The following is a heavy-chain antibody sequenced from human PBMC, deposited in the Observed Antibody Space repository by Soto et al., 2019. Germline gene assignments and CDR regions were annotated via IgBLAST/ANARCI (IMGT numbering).Heavy chain of an antibody. J-gene: IGHJ6*02. CDR1: GGTFSSYA. CDR2: IIPIFGTA. D-gene: IGHD6-6*01. Sequence: QVQLVQSGAEVKKPGSSVKVSCKASGGTFSSYAISWVRQAPGQGLEWMGGIIPIFGTANYAQKFQGRVTITADESTSSAYMELSSLRSEDTAVYYCASHGRQLVDYYYGMDVWGQGTTVTVSS. V-gene: IGHV1-69*12. CDR3: ASHGRQLVDYYYGMDV.